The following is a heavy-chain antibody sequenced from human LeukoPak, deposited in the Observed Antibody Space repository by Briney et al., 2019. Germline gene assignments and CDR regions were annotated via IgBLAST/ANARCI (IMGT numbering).Heavy chain of an antibody. V-gene: IGHV1-8*01. CDR2: MNPNSGNT. Sequence: ASVKVSCKASGYTFTSYDINWVRQATGQGLEWVGWMNPNSGNTGYAQKFQGRVTMTRNTSISTAYMELSSLRSEDTAVYYCARGRKPGAGLLLVYWGQGTLVTVSS. J-gene: IGHJ4*02. CDR3: ARGRKPGAGLLLVY. D-gene: IGHD2-8*02. CDR1: GYTFTSYD.